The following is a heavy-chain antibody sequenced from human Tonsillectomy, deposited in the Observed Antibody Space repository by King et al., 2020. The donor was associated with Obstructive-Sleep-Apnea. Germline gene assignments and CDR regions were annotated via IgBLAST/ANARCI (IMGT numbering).Heavy chain of an antibody. CDR3: ASFVPAATGGFLDYFPLDY. CDR1: GGSLRSGGYY. J-gene: IGHJ4*02. D-gene: IGHD3/OR15-3a*01. CDR2: IYYSGST. Sequence: LPSSGPGLVKPSQTLSLTCTVSGGSLRSGGYYWSWIRPHPGKGLEWIGSIYYSGSTYSNPSLKSRLTISLDTSKNQFSLKLSSVTAADTAVYYCASFVPAATGGFLDYFPLDYWGQGTLVTVSS. V-gene: IGHV4-31*03.